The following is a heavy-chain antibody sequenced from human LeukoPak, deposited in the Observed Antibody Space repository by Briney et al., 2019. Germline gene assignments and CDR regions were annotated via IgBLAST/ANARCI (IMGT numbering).Heavy chain of an antibody. CDR1: GYSFTSYC. CDR2: IYPGDSDT. J-gene: IGHJ4*02. D-gene: IGHD5-18*01. CDR3: ARLHGYSYPWYFDY. Sequence: HGESLKISCKGSGYSFTSYCSGWVRQMPGKGLEWMGIIYPGDSDTRYSPSFQGQVPISAHKSISTAYLEWSSLKASDTAMYYGARLHGYSYPWYFDYWGQGTLVTVSS. V-gene: IGHV5-51*01.